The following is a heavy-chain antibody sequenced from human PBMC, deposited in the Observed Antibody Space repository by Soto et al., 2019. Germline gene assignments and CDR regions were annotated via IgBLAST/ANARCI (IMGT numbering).Heavy chain of an antibody. V-gene: IGHV3-30-3*01. CDR1: GFTFSSYA. CDR3: AIAYEGDYFDY. D-gene: IGHD3-16*01. Sequence: QVQLVESGGGVVQPGRSLRLSCAASGFTFSSYAMHWVRQAPGKGLEWVAVISYDGSNKYYADSVKGRFTISRDNSKNTLYLQINSLRAEDTAVYYCAIAYEGDYFDYWGQGTLLTVSS. J-gene: IGHJ4*02. CDR2: ISYDGSNK.